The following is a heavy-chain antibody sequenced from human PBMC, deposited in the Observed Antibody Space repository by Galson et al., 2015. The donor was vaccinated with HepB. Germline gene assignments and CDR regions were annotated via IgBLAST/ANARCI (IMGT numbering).Heavy chain of an antibody. CDR1: GFTFSDYY. CDR3: ARNSYVNIVSTSAAFDY. J-gene: IGHJ4*02. Sequence: SLRLSCAASGFTFSDYYMSWIRQAPGKGLEWVSYISSSSSYTNYADSVKGRFTISRDNAKNSLYLQMNSLRAEDTAVYYCARNSYVNIVSTSAAFDYWGQGTVVTVSS. D-gene: IGHD5/OR15-5a*01. V-gene: IGHV3-11*03. CDR2: ISSSSSYT.